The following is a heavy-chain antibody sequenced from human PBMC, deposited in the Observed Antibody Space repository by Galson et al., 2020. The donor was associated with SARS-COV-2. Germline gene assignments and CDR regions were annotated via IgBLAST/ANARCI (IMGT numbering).Heavy chain of an antibody. D-gene: IGHD3-22*01. Sequence: ASETLSLTSTVSGGSISSFYWNWIRQPAGKGLEWIGRIYTSGSTNYNPSLKGRVTMSVDTSKNQFSLKLSSVTAADTAVYYCAGAEVVPGLYFFDFWGQGTLVTVSS. CDR2: IYTSGST. V-gene: IGHV4-4*07. CDR3: AGAEVVPGLYFFDF. CDR1: GGSISSFY. J-gene: IGHJ4*02.